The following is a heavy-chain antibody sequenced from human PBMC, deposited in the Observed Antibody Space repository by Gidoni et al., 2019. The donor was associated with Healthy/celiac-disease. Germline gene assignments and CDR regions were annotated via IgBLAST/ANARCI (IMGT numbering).Heavy chain of an antibody. V-gene: IGHV2-5*01. CDR2: IYWNDDK. CDR1: GFSLSTRGVG. Sequence: QNTLKESGPTLVKPTQTLTRTCTFSGFSLSTRGVGVGWIRQPPGKALEWLALIYWNDDKRYSPSLKRRLTITKDTSKNQVVLTMTNMDPVDTATYYCAHIPWAYYYDSSGYSGGAFDIWGQGTMVTVSS. J-gene: IGHJ3*02. D-gene: IGHD3-22*01. CDR3: AHIPWAYYYDSSGYSGGAFDI.